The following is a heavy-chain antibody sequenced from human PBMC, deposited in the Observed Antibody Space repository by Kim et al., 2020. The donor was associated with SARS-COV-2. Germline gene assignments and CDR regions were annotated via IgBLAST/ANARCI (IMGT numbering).Heavy chain of an antibody. J-gene: IGHJ6*02. CDR3: ARVGEGLLWFGQLLFQLGGMDV. D-gene: IGHD3-10*01. Sequence: ASVKVSCKASGYTFTGYYMHWVRQAPGQGLEWMGWINPNSGGTNYAQKFQGRVTMTRDTSISTADMELSRLRSDDTAVYYCARVGEGLLWFGQLLFQLGGMDVWGQGTTVTVSS. CDR2: INPNSGGT. V-gene: IGHV1-2*02. CDR1: GYTFTGYY.